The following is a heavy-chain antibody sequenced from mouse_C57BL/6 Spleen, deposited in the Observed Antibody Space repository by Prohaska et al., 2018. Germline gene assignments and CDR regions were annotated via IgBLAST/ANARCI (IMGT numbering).Heavy chain of an antibody. J-gene: IGHJ3*01. CDR2: ISYDGSN. Sequence: DVQLQESGPGLVKPSQSMSLTCSVTGYSITSGYYWNWIRQFPGNKLEWMGYISYDGSNNYNPSLKNRISITRDTSKNQFFLKLNSVTTEDTATYYCARGESYGSSYVWFAYWGQGTLVTVSA. V-gene: IGHV3-6*01. CDR1: GYSITSGYY. CDR3: ARGESYGSSYVWFAY. D-gene: IGHD1-1*01.